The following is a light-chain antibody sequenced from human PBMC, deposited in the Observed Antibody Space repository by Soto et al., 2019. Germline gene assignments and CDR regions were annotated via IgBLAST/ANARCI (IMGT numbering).Light chain of an antibody. CDR2: DSS. J-gene: IGKJ1*01. CDR1: QSIGRF. V-gene: IGKV1-5*01. CDR3: QQCYMGWT. Sequence: DIQMTQSPSTLSASVGDRVTITCRASQSIGRFLAWYQHQPGKAPKLLIYDSSTLESGVPSRFSGTGSGTEFTFSITLLQPEDFGTYYCQQCYMGWTFGQGTKV.